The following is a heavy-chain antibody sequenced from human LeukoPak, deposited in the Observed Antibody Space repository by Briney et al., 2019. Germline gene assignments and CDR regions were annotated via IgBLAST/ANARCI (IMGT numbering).Heavy chain of an antibody. V-gene: IGHV3-23*01. CDR1: GFTLRNYA. CDR3: AKWWDYDILTGYYDPDY. CDR2: LSGRVDST. J-gene: IGHJ4*02. Sequence: GGSLRLSRAASGFTLRNYAMTWARQAPGRGLEGGSALSGRVDSTYYADSVKGRFTISRDNSKNSLYMQMNSLRAEDTAVYYCAKWWDYDILTGYYDPDYWGQGTLVTVSS. D-gene: IGHD3-9*01.